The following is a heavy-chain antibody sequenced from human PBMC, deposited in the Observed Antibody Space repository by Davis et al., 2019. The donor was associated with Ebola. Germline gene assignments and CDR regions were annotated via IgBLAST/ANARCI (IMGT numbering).Heavy chain of an antibody. CDR1: GGSISSGDYF. Sequence: MPSETLSLTCTVSGGSISSGDYFWSWIRQPPGKGLEWIGYSYNSGNAYYNPSLKSRVTISVDTSKNQFSLKVSSVTAADTAVYYCARDRPDRSGWVRGDYWGQGILVTVSS. J-gene: IGHJ4*02. V-gene: IGHV4-30-4*01. CDR3: ARDRPDRSGWVRGDY. CDR2: SYNSGNA. D-gene: IGHD6-19*01.